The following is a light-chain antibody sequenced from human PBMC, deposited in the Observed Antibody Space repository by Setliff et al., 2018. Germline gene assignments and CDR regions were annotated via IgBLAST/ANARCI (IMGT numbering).Light chain of an antibody. J-gene: IGKJ4*02. V-gene: IGKV1-12*01. Sequence: DIQVTQSPSTVSASVGDRVIITCRASQDVRGWLAWYQQKPGKVPNLLISGASRLQPGVPSRFSGSGSGTDFALTISSLQPEDFATYYCQQGTLARPSCGGGTKVDIK. CDR2: GAS. CDR3: QQGTLARPS. CDR1: QDVRGW.